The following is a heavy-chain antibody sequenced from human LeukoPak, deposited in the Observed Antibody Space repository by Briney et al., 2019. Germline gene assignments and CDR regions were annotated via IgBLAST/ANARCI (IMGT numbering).Heavy chain of an antibody. CDR2: IIPIFGTA. Sequence: GASVKVSCKASGGTFSSYAISWVRQAPGQGLEWMGGIIPIFGTANYAQKFQGRVTITADESTSTAYMELSSLRSEDTAVYYCARSPPSIITMIVDYYYYGMDVWGQGTTVTVSS. CDR1: GGTFSSYA. J-gene: IGHJ6*02. D-gene: IGHD3-22*01. CDR3: ARSPPSIITMIVDYYYYGMDV. V-gene: IGHV1-69*13.